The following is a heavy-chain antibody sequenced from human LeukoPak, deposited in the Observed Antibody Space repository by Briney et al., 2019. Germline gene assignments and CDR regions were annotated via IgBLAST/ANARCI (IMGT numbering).Heavy chain of an antibody. V-gene: IGHV4-59*01. CDR3: AGGGDSGGYYYPMFDY. CDR1: GGSISSYY. CDR2: IYDSGST. D-gene: IGHD3-22*01. J-gene: IGHJ4*02. Sequence: PSETLSLTCTVSGGSISSYYWSWIRQPPGKGLEWIGYIYDSGSTNYNPSLKSRVTISVDTSKNQFYLKLNSLPAADTAVYYCAGGGDSGGYYYPMFDYWGQGTLVTVSS.